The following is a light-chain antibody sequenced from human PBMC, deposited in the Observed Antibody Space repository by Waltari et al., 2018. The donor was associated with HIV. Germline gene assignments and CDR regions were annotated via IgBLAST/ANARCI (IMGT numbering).Light chain of an antibody. V-gene: IGLV2-23*02. CDR2: EVS. CDR1: SSDVGSYNI. J-gene: IGLJ1*01. CDR3: CSYAATSTFV. Sequence: QSALTQPASVSGSPGQSITISCTGTSSDVGSYNIFSWYQQYPGKAPKLMIYEVSKRPSGVSNRFSGSKSGNTASLTISGLQAEDEADYYCCSYAATSTFVFGTGTKVTVL.